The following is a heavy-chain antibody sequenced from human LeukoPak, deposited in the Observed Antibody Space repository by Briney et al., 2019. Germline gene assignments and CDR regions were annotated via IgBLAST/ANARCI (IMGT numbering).Heavy chain of an antibody. D-gene: IGHD4-17*01. CDR3: ARAGGSTVSHSDY. Sequence: GGSLRLSCAASGFTFSSYSMNWIRQAPGKGLEWVSSISSSTSYIYYADSVMGRFTISKDNAKNSLYLQMNSLRAEDTAVYYCARAGGSTVSHSDYWGQGTLVTVSS. V-gene: IGHV3-21*01. J-gene: IGHJ4*02. CDR1: GFTFSSYS. CDR2: ISSSTSYI.